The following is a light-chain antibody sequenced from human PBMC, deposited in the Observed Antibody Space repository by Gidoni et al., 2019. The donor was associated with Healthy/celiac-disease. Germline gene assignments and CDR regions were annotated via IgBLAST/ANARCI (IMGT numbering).Light chain of an antibody. Sequence: DIQRTESLSTLSASVGDRVTITCRASQSMSRYLNWYQQKPGKAPKLLIYVASSLQSGVPSRFSGSGSSTDFTLSISSLQPEDFATYDCQQCYSTPLTFGGGTKVEIK. J-gene: IGKJ4*01. CDR1: QSMSRY. CDR3: QQCYSTPLT. CDR2: VAS. V-gene: IGKV1-39*01.